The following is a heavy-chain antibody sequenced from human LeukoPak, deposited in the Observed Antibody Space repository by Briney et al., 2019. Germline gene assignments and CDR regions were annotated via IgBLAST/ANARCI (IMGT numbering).Heavy chain of an antibody. V-gene: IGHV3-15*01. CDR1: GFTFSNAW. D-gene: IGHD3-10*01. CDR2: IKSKTDGGTT. CDR3: TTYGSGRKFDY. J-gene: IGHJ4*02. Sequence: PGGSLRLSCAASGFTFSNAWMSWVRQAPGKGLEWVGHIKSKTDGGTTDYAAPVKDRFTISRDDSKNTLYLQMNSLKSEDTAVYYCTTYGSGRKFDYWGQGILVTVSS.